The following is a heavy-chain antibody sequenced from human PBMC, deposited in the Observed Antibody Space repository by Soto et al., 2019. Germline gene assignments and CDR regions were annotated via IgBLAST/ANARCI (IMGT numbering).Heavy chain of an antibody. CDR2: ISYDGSNK. J-gene: IGHJ6*03. V-gene: IGHV3-30*18. CDR3: AKDQRLGLGYYYYYMDV. D-gene: IGHD3-16*01. CDR1: GFTFFSYG. Sequence: GESLKISCAASGFTFFSYGLHWVRQAPGKGLEWVAVISYDGSNKYYADSVKGRFTISRDNSKNTLYLQMNSLRAEETAVYYCAKDQRLGLGYYYYYMDVWGKGTTVTVSS.